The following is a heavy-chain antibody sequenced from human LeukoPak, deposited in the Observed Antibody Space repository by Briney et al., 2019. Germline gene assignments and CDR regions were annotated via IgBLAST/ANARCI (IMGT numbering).Heavy chain of an antibody. Sequence: SGTLSLTCTVSGGSISSGDYYWSWIRQPPGKGLEWIGYIYYSGSTYYNPSLKSRVTISVDTSKNQFSLKLSSVTAADTAVYYCARRTTTYYYDSSGYSWGQGTLVTVSS. CDR1: GGSISSGDYY. CDR3: ARRTTTYYYDSSGYS. CDR2: IYYSGST. J-gene: IGHJ4*02. D-gene: IGHD3-22*01. V-gene: IGHV4-30-4*01.